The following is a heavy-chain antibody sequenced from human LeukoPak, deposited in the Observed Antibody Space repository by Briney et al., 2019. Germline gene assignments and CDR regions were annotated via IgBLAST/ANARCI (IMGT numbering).Heavy chain of an antibody. J-gene: IGHJ3*02. Sequence: SVKVSCKASGGTFSSYAISWVRQARGQGLEWMGRIIPIFGTANYAQKFQGRVTITTDESTSTAYMELSSLRSEDTAVYYCARDLIAAAEEGAFDIWGQGTMVTVSS. CDR1: GGTFSSYA. CDR3: ARDLIAAAEEGAFDI. V-gene: IGHV1-69*05. CDR2: IIPIFGTA. D-gene: IGHD6-13*01.